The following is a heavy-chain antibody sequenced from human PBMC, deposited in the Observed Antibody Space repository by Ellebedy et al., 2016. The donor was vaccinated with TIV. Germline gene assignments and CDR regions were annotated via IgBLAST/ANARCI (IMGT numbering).Heavy chain of an antibody. CDR1: GFTFRDYY. Sequence: GESLKISCAASGFTFRDYYMSWIRQAPGKELEWVSYISSSSSYTNHADSVKGRFTISRDNTTNSLYLQMNSLRAEDTAVYYCARENWYNDYWGQGTLVTVSS. V-gene: IGHV3-11*06. CDR2: ISSSSSYT. J-gene: IGHJ4*02. D-gene: IGHD1/OR15-1a*01. CDR3: ARENWYNDY.